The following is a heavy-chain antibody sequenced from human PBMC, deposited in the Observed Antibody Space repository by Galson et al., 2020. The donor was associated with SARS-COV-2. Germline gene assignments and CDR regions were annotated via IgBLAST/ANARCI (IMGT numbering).Heavy chain of an antibody. CDR1: GYTFSNYD. J-gene: IGHJ6*02. CDR2: MNPHSGNT. CDR3: ASPKRQEIGWDKDQLYYYYTMDI. V-gene: IGHV1-8*01. Sequence: GESLKISCKASGYTFSNYDINWLRQATGQGLEWMGWMNPHSGNTGYAQKFQGRVTMTRNTSISTAYMELNSLKSEDTAVHFCASPKRQEIGWDKDQLYYYYTMDIWGQGTTVTVSS. D-gene: IGHD6-19*01.